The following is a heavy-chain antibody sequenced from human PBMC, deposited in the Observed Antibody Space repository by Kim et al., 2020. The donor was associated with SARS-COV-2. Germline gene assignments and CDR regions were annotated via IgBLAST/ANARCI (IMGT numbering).Heavy chain of an antibody. CDR3: ARVPVHWLRGHFDY. CDR1: GGSFSGYY. Sequence: SETLSLTCAVYGGSFSGYYWSWIRQPPGKGLEWIGEINHSGSTNYNPSLKSRVTISVDTSKNQFSLKLSSVTAADTAVYYCARVPVHWLRGHFDYWGQGTLVTVSS. J-gene: IGHJ4*02. D-gene: IGHD5-12*01. CDR2: INHSGST. V-gene: IGHV4-34*01.